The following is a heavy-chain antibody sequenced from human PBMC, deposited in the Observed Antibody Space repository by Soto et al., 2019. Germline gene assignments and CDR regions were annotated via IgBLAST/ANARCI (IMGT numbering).Heavy chain of an antibody. Sequence: ASVKVSCKASGYTFSSYGISWGRQAPGQGVEWMGWISAYNGNTNYAQKLQGRVTITRDTSASTAYMELSSLRSEDTAVYYCARDQGDSSGYYSYYYGMDVWGQGTTVTVSS. J-gene: IGHJ6*02. V-gene: IGHV1-18*01. CDR2: ISAYNGNT. CDR3: ARDQGDSSGYYSYYYGMDV. CDR1: GYTFSSYG. D-gene: IGHD3-22*01.